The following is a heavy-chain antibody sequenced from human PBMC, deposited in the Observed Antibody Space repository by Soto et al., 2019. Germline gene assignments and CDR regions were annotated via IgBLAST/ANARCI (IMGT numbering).Heavy chain of an antibody. V-gene: IGHV3-30-3*01. D-gene: IGHD2-2*02. J-gene: IGHJ6*02. Sequence: PGGSLRLSCAASGFTFSSYVMHWVRQAPGKGLEWVTVISYDGSNKYYADSVKGRFTISRDNSRNTLYLQMNSLRAEDTVVYYCARDNSKSISYFYGMDVCGQGITVIFSS. CDR2: ISYDGSNK. CDR3: ARDNSKSISYFYGMDV. CDR1: GFTFSSYV.